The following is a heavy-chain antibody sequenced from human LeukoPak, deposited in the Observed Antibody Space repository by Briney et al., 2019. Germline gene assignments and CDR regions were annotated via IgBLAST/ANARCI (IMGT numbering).Heavy chain of an antibody. CDR3: ARARELRFLAQYYYYGMDV. CDR1: GYTFTSYY. CDR2: INTSGGST. Sequence: ASVRVSCKASGYTFTSYYMHWVRQAPGQGLEWMGIINTSGGSTSYAQKFQGRVTMTRDTSTSTVYMELSSLRSEDTAVYYCARARELRFLAQYYYYGMDVWGQGTTVTVSS. D-gene: IGHD3-3*01. V-gene: IGHV1-46*01. J-gene: IGHJ6*02.